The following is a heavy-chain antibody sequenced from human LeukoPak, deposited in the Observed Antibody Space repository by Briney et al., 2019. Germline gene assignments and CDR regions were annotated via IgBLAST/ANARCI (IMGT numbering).Heavy chain of an antibody. J-gene: IGHJ4*02. CDR3: AKDSARGRMGATGDYFDY. V-gene: IGHV3-48*01. D-gene: IGHD1-26*01. CDR2: ISSSSSTI. Sequence: GGSLRLSCAASGFTFSSYSMNWVRQAPGKGLEWVSYISSSSSTIYYADSVKGRFTISRDNAKNSLYLQMNSLRAEDTAVYYCAKDSARGRMGATGDYFDYWGQGTLVTVSS. CDR1: GFTFSSYS.